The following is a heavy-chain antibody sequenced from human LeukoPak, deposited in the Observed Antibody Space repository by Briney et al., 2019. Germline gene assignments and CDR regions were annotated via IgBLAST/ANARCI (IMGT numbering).Heavy chain of an antibody. CDR1: GDSMSSGSYY. V-gene: IGHV4-39*07. CDR2: IFYSGST. D-gene: IGHD2-21*01. Sequence: SETLSLTCSVSGDSMSSGSYYWGWIRQPPGKGLEWIGSIFYSGSTYYTPSLKSRVTMSLDTSKNQFSLRLTSATAADTAVYYCARQIAVVEPTDPNWFDSWGQGTLVTVSS. CDR3: ARQIAVVEPTDPNWFDS. J-gene: IGHJ5*01.